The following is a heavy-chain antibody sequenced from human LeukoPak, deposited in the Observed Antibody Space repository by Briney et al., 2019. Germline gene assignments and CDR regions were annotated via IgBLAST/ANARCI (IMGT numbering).Heavy chain of an antibody. Sequence: SETLSLTCTVSDGSISSSSYYWGWTRQPPGKGLEWIGSISYSGSTYYNSSLKSRVTISVDTSKNQFSLKLSSVTAADTAVYYCARHIASIFGVLKPWGQGTLVTVSS. CDR2: ISYSGST. CDR3: ARHIASIFGVLKP. CDR1: DGSISSSSYY. D-gene: IGHD3-3*01. V-gene: IGHV4-39*01. J-gene: IGHJ5*02.